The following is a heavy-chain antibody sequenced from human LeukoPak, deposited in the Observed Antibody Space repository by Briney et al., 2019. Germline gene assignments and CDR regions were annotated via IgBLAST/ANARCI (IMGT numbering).Heavy chain of an antibody. Sequence: SETLSLTCTVSGGSISSSSYYWGWIRQPPGKGLEWIGSIYYSGSTYYNPSLKSRVTISVDTSKNQFSLKLSSVTAADTAVYYCARQATIFGVVGQNWFDPLGQGTLVTVSS. CDR2: IYYSGST. V-gene: IGHV4-39*01. D-gene: IGHD3-3*01. J-gene: IGHJ5*02. CDR3: ARQATIFGVVGQNWFDP. CDR1: GGSISSSSYY.